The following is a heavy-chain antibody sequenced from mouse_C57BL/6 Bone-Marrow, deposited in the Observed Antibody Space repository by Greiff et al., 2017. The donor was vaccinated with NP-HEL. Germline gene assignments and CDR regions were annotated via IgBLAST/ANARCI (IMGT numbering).Heavy chain of an antibody. V-gene: IGHV5-17*01. J-gene: IGHJ3*01. D-gene: IGHD1-1*01. CDR2: ISSGSSTI. CDR1: GFTFSDYG. CDR3: ARDYGSPFAY. Sequence: EVKVVESGGGLVKPGGSLKLSCAASGFTFSDYGMHWVRQAPEKGLEWVAYISSGSSTIYYADTVKGRFTMSRDNAKNTMFMQMTSLRSEDTAIYYCARDYGSPFAYWGQGTLVTVSA.